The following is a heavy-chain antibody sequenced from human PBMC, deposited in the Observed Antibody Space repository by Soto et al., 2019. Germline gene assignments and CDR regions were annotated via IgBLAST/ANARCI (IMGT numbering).Heavy chain of an antibody. J-gene: IGHJ6*03. D-gene: IGHD4-17*01. V-gene: IGHV3-23*01. Sequence: GGSLRLSCAASGFTFSSYAMSWVRQAPGKGLEWVSAISGSGGSTYYADSVKGRFTISRDNSKNTLYLQMNSLRAEDTAVYYCAKVGDYGDYYYYYYYMDVWGKGTTVTVSS. CDR1: GFTFSSYA. CDR2: ISGSGGST. CDR3: AKVGDYGDYYYYYYYMDV.